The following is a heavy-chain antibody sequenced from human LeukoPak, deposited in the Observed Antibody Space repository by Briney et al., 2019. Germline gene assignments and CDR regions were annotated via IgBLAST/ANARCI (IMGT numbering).Heavy chain of an antibody. J-gene: IGHJ5*02. CDR2: IYTSGST. V-gene: IGHV4-4*07. CDR1: GGSISSYH. CDR3: ARDTPLSVWGSSENWFDP. Sequence: SETLSLTCTVSGGSISSYHWSWIRQPAGKGLEWIGRIYTSGSTNYNPSLKSRVTMSVDTSKNQFSLKLSSVTAADTAVYYCARDTPLSVWGSSENWFDPWGQGTLVTVSS. D-gene: IGHD3-16*01.